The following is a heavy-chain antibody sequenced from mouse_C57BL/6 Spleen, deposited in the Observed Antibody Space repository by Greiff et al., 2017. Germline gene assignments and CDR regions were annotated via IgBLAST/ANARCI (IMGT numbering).Heavy chain of an antibody. J-gene: IGHJ2*01. CDR1: GFTFSSYG. CDR3: AREYSNYYFDY. Sequence: EVQLVESGGDLVKPGGSLKLSCAASGFTFSSYGMSWVRQTPDKRLEWVATISSGGSYTSYPDSVKGRFTISRDNAKNTLYLQMSSLKSEDTAMDYCAREYSNYYFDYWGQGTTLTVSS. V-gene: IGHV5-6*01. D-gene: IGHD2-5*01. CDR2: ISSGGSYT.